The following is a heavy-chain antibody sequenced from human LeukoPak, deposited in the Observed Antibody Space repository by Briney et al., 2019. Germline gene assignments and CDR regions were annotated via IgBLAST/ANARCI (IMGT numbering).Heavy chain of an antibody. J-gene: IGHJ4*02. V-gene: IGHV1-69*06. Sequence: GASVKVSCKASGYTFTGYYMHWVRQAPGQGLEWMGGIIPIFGTANYAQKFQGRVTITADKSTSTAYMELSSLRSEDTAVYYCARDGEYSSSPGDYYFDYWGQGTLVTVSS. D-gene: IGHD6-6*01. CDR1: GYTFTGYY. CDR2: IIPIFGTA. CDR3: ARDGEYSSSPGDYYFDY.